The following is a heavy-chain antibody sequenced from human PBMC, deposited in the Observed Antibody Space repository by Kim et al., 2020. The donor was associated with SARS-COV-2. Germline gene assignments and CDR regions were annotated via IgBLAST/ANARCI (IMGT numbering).Heavy chain of an antibody. CDR2: IKQDGGEK. CDR3: ARSWQGYSYGYYYYYGMGG. CDR1: GFTFSGYS. D-gene: IGHD5-18*01. J-gene: IGHJ6*02. Sequence: GGSLRLSCAASGFTFSGYSMSWVRQAPGKGLEWVANIKQDGGEKYYVDSVKGRFTISRDNAKNSLYLQMNSLRAEDTAVYYCARSWQGYSYGYYYYYGMGGWGQGTTVTVSS. V-gene: IGHV3-7*03.